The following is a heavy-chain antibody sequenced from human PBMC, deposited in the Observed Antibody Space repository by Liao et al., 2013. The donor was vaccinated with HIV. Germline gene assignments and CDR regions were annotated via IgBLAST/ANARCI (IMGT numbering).Heavy chain of an antibody. Sequence: QVQLQESGPGLVKPSQTLSLTCTVSGVSISSGSYCWTWIRQPAGKGLEWVGRTCTSGSSNYTPSLKSRVTISVDTSNNQFSLKLSSVTAADTAVYYCARGGGAFDIWGQGTLVAVSS. CDR1: GVSISSGSYC. J-gene: IGHJ3*02. CDR3: ARGGGAFDI. CDR2: TCTSGSS. V-gene: IGHV4-61*02. D-gene: IGHD1-26*01.